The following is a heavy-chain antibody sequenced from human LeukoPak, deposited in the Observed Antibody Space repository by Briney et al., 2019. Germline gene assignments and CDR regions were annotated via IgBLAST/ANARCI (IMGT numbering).Heavy chain of an antibody. J-gene: IGHJ4*02. CDR1: GFTFNNYG. V-gene: IGHV3-30*02. CDR2: IRYDGSTK. Sequence: GGSLRLSCAASGFTFNNYGMHWVRQAPGKGLEWVAFIRYDGSTKYYAESVKGRFTISRDDSKNTLYLQMKSLRAEDTAVYYCAKPMTTVTPFDYWGQGTLVTVSS. D-gene: IGHD4-17*01. CDR3: AKPMTTVTPFDY.